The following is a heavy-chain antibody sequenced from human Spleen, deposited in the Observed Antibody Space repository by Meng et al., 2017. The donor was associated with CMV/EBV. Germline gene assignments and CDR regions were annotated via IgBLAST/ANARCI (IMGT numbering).Heavy chain of an antibody. V-gene: IGHV3-48*04. CDR1: GFTFRTYS. CDR3: ARHYDSSGQVAGNF. Sequence: GESLKISCVTSGFTFRTYSMNWVRQAPGKGLERVSYISDSSSTKYYADSVRGRFTISRDNAKNSLSLQMTSLRAEDTGIYYCARHYDSSGQVAGNFWGQGTLVTVSS. CDR2: ISDSSSTK. J-gene: IGHJ4*02. D-gene: IGHD3-22*01.